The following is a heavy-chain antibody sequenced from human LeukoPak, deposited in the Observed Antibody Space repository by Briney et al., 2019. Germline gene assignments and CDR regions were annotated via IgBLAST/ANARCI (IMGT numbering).Heavy chain of an antibody. D-gene: IGHD6-13*01. V-gene: IGHV4-59*08. CDR1: GGSISSYY. J-gene: IGHJ5*02. Sequence: KPSETLSLTCTVSGGSISSYYWSWIRQPPGKGLEWIGYIYYSGSTNYNPSLKSRVTISVDTSKNQFSLKLSSVTAADTAAYYCARLSGNREFAFIAAAGRRSWFDPWGQGTLVTVSS. CDR2: IYYSGST. CDR3: ARLSGNREFAFIAAAGRRSWFDP.